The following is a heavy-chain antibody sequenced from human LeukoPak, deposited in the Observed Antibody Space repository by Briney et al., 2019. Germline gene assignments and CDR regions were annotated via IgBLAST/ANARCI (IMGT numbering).Heavy chain of an antibody. CDR2: INHGGST. CDR1: GGSFSADY. J-gene: IGHJ5*02. CDR3: APREGS. V-gene: IGHV4-34*01. Sequence: SETLSLTCAVYGGSFSADYWSWIRQPPGKGLEWIGEINHGGSTNYNLSLKSRVSISIDKSKNQFSLRLTSVTAAGTAVYFCAPREGSWGQGTLVTVSS. D-gene: IGHD1-26*01.